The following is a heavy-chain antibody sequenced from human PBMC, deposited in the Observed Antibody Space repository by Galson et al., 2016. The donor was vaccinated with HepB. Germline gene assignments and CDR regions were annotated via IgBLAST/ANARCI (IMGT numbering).Heavy chain of an antibody. Sequence: SCKVSGYTLTELSMHWVRQAPGKGLEWMGGFDPEDGETIYAQKFQGRVTMTEDTSTDTASMELSSLRSEDTAVYYCATDSRNYYGMDVWGQGPRSPSP. CDR2: FDPEDGET. CDR3: ATDSRNYYGMDV. J-gene: IGHJ6*02. V-gene: IGHV1-24*01. CDR1: GYTLTELS.